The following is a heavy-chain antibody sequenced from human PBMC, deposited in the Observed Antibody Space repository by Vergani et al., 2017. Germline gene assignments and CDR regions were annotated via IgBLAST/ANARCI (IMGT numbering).Heavy chain of an antibody. Sequence: QVQLQESGPGLVKPSETLSLTCTVSGGSISRYYWSWIRQPPGKGLEWIGYTYYSGSTNYNPSLKSRVTISVDTAKNQSSLKLSSVTAADTAVYYCARGAGAFDIWGQGTMVTVSS. J-gene: IGHJ3*02. CDR3: ARGAGAFDI. V-gene: IGHV4-59*01. CDR1: GGSISRYY. CDR2: TYYSGST.